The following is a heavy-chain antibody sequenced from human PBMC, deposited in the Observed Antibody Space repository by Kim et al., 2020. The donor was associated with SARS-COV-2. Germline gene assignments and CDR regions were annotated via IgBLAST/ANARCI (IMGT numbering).Heavy chain of an antibody. V-gene: IGHV4-4*02. CDR1: GGSISSSNW. Sequence: SETLSLTCAVSGGSISSSNWWSWVRQPPGTGLEWIGEIYHSGSTNYNPSLKSRVTISVDKSKNQFSLKLSSVTAADTAVYYCARGDYATNYYYGMDVWGQGTTVTVSS. J-gene: IGHJ6*02. CDR3: ARGDYATNYYYGMDV. CDR2: IYHSGST. D-gene: IGHD4-17*01.